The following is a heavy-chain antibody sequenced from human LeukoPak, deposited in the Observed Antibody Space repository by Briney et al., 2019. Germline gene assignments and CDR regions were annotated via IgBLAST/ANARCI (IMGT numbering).Heavy chain of an antibody. Sequence: GGSLRLSCAASGFTFSNAWMSWVRQAPGKGLEWVGRIKSKTDGGTTDYAAPVKGRFTISRDDSKDTLYLQMNSLRAEDTAVYYCAREMQPRFYDFWSGYHDAFDIWGQGTMVTVSS. CDR2: IKSKTDGGTT. CDR3: AREMQPRFYDFWSGYHDAFDI. CDR1: GFTFSNAW. V-gene: IGHV3-15*01. D-gene: IGHD3-3*01. J-gene: IGHJ3*02.